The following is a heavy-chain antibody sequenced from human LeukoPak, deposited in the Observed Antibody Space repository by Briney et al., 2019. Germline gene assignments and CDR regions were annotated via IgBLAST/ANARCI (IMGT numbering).Heavy chain of an antibody. CDR1: GYPFSNYD. D-gene: IGHD3-10*01. Sequence: ASVTVSCKASGYPFSNYDINWVRQAPGQGLEWMGWMNPKSGNTGYGQKFQGRVTMTRVTSITTAYTELRSLRSDDTAVYYCTKASLAFGTKYFDPWGQGTLVTVSS. V-gene: IGHV1-8*01. CDR2: MNPKSGNT. J-gene: IGHJ5*02. CDR3: TKASLAFGTKYFDP.